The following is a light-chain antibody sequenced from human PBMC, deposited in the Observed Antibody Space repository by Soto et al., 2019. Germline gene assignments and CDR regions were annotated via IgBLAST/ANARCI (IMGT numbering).Light chain of an antibody. J-gene: IGKJ5*01. CDR1: QSVSSN. CDR3: QQDYNLPIT. V-gene: IGKV3-15*01. CDR2: GAS. Sequence: EIVMTQSPATLSVSPGERATLSCRASQSVSSNLAWYQQKPGQAPRLLIYGASTRATGIPARFSGSGSGTEFTLTISSLQPEDFAVYYCQQDYNLPITFGQGTRLEI.